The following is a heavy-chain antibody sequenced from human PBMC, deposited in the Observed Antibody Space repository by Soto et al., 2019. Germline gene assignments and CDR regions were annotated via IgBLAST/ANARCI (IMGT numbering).Heavy chain of an antibody. CDR2: ISYDGSNK. V-gene: IGHV3-30*18. CDR3: AKAGRVAARPGYYFDY. CDR1: GFTFSSYG. D-gene: IGHD6-6*01. J-gene: IGHJ4*02. Sequence: GGSLRLSCAASGFTFSSYGMHWVRQAPGKGLEWVAVISYDGSNKYYADSVKGRFTISRDNSKNTLYLQMNSLRAEDTAVYYCAKAGRVAARPGYYFDYWGQGTLVTVSS.